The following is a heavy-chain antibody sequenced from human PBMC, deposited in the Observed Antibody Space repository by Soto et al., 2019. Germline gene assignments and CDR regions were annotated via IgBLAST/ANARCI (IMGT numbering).Heavy chain of an antibody. J-gene: IGHJ4*02. CDR3: AKDFGLWGSGYCSGGSCYWPFDY. D-gene: IGHD2-15*01. CDR2: ISGSGGST. V-gene: IGHV3-23*01. Sequence: GGSLRLSCAASGFTFSSYAMSWVRQAPGKGLEWVSAISGSGGSTYYADSVKGRFTISRDNSKNTLYLKMNSLRAEDTAVYYCAKDFGLWGSGYCSGGSCYWPFDYWGQGTLVTVSS. CDR1: GFTFSSYA.